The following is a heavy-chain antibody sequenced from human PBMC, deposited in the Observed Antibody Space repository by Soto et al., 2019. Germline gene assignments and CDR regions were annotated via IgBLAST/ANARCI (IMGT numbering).Heavy chain of an antibody. J-gene: IGHJ6*02. CDR2: IMPVFRTP. Sequence: QVQLEQSGAEVKKPGSSVKVSCKASGGTFSNSAISWVRQAPGQGLEWMGGIMPVFRTPDYAQKFQGRVTFTPDXXTSTAYMELSGLRSDDTAVYFCASDKDRPQLGGNYYYILDVWGQGTTVTVSS. D-gene: IGHD3-3*02. CDR1: GGTFSNSA. V-gene: IGHV1-69*05. CDR3: ASDKDRPQLGGNYYYILDV.